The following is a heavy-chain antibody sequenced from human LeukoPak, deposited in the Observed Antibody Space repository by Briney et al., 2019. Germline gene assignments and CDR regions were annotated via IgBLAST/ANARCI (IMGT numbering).Heavy chain of an antibody. Sequence: ASVKVSCKASGYTFTSYYMHWVRQAPGRGLEWMGIINPSGGSTSYAQKFQGRVTMTTDTSTSTVYMELSSLRSEDTAVYYCATGYSSGWYIHWGQGTLVTVSS. CDR1: GYTFTSYY. D-gene: IGHD6-19*01. J-gene: IGHJ4*02. CDR3: ATGYSSGWYIH. V-gene: IGHV1-46*01. CDR2: INPSGGST.